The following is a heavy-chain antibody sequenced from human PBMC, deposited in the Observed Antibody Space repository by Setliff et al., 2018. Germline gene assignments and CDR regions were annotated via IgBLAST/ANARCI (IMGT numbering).Heavy chain of an antibody. CDR3: ARHHRGVIISWFDP. CDR1: GGSISSSSYY. J-gene: IGHJ5*02. V-gene: IGHV4-39*01. CDR2: IYYSGST. D-gene: IGHD3-10*01. Sequence: NPSETLSLTCTVSGGSISSSSYYWGWIRQPPGKGLEWIGSIYYSGSTYYNPSLKSRVTISVDTSKNQFSLKLSSVTAADTAVYYCARHHRGVIISWFDPWGQGTLVTVSS.